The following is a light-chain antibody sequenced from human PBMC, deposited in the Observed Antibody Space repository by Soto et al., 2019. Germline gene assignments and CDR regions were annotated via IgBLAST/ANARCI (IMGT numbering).Light chain of an antibody. CDR3: QQSYSTPWT. Sequence: DIQMTQSPSSLSASVGDRVTITCRASHRISSYLNLYQQKPGKAPKLLIYGASTLQSGVPSRFSGSGYGTDFPLTISRLQPEDFATYYCQQSYSTPWTFGQGSNV. CDR1: HRISSY. J-gene: IGKJ1*01. V-gene: IGKV1-39*01. CDR2: GAS.